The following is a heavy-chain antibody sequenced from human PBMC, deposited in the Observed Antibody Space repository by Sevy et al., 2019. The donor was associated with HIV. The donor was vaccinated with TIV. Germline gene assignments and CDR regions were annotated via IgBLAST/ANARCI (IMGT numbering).Heavy chain of an antibody. Sequence: ASVKVSCKVSGYTLTELSIHWVRQAPGKGLEWMGGFDPEDGETIYAQKFQGRVTMTEDTSTDTAYMELSSLRSEDTAVYYCATDLCSSTSCYGYFDYWGQGTLVTVSS. CDR3: ATDLCSSTSCYGYFDY. CDR2: FDPEDGET. J-gene: IGHJ4*02. V-gene: IGHV1-24*01. D-gene: IGHD2-2*01. CDR1: GYTLTELS.